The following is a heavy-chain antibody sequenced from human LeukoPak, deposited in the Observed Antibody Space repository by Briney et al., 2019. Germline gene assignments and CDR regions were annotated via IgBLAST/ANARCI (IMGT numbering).Heavy chain of an antibody. J-gene: IGHJ4*02. CDR3: AKEPPYSSSWRTFDY. D-gene: IGHD6-13*01. CDR1: GFTFSNVW. V-gene: IGHV3-15*01. Sequence: PGGSLRLSCAASGFTFSNVWMSWVRQAQGKGMGWVGRIKSKSDGGTTDYAATVKGRFTISRDDSKNTLYLPMNSLRAEDTAVYYCAKEPPYSSSWRTFDYWGQGTLVTVSS. CDR2: IKSKSDGGTT.